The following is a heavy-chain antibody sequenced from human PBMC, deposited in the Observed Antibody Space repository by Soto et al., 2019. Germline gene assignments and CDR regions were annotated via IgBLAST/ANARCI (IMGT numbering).Heavy chain of an antibody. Sequence: EVQLVESGGGMVMPGGSLRLSCAASGFTFSDAWMTWIRQAPGKGLQCVGRIKRKIDGETTDYAAPVKGRFTISRDDSKNTLYLQMNSMKVEDTAMYYRVTDRWGGMDVWGQGTTVTVSS. CDR3: VTDRWGGMDV. J-gene: IGHJ6*01. CDR1: GFTFSDAW. D-gene: IGHD3-16*01. CDR2: IKRKIDGETT. V-gene: IGHV3-15*01.